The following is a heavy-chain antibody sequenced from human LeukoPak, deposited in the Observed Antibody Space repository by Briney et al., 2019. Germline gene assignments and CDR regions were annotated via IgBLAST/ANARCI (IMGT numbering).Heavy chain of an antibody. J-gene: IGHJ3*02. CDR2: IYSGGST. CDR3: ARDKGQYSSGWFDAFDI. D-gene: IGHD6-19*01. V-gene: IGHV3-53*01. CDR1: GFTVSSNY. Sequence: GGSLRLSYAASGFTVSSNYMSWVRQAPGKGLEWVSVIYSGGSTYYADSVKGRFTISRDNSKNTLYLQMNSLRAEDTAVYYCARDKGQYSSGWFDAFDIWGQGTMVTVSS.